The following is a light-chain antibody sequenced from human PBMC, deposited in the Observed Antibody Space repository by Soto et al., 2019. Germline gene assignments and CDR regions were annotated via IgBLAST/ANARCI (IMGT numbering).Light chain of an antibody. CDR1: QSISSN. V-gene: IGKV3-20*01. Sequence: PLFCRASQSISSNLAWYQQKPGQAPRRLIFGASFRATGIPDRFSGSGSGTDFTLTISRLEPEDFAVYYCQQYRSSPPTFGQGTKVDIK. J-gene: IGKJ1*01. CDR2: GAS. CDR3: QQYRSSPPT.